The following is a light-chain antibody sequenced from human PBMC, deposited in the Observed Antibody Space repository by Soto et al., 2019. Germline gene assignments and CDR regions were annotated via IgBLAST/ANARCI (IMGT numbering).Light chain of an antibody. V-gene: IGKV3-11*01. CDR3: QQRSNWPLT. Sequence: EIVLTQSPASLSLSPGERATLSCRASQSVGTHLVWFQQKPGQAPRLLIYDASNRATDIPVRFSGSGSGTGFPLTISSLEPEDFAVYYCQQRSNWPLTFGGGTKVEIK. CDR1: QSVGTH. J-gene: IGKJ4*01. CDR2: DAS.